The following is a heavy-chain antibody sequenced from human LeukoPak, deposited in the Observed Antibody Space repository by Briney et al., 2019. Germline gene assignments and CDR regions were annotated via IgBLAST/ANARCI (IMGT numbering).Heavy chain of an antibody. J-gene: IGHJ4*02. Sequence: PGGSLRLSCAASGFTFDDYSMLWVRQAPGKDLEWVSLINWNGASTYYADSVKGRFTISRDNNKNSLYLQMNGLRPEDTALYYCAKAQNWAFDYWGQGTLVTVSS. CDR3: AKAQNWAFDY. D-gene: IGHD7-27*01. CDR2: INWNGAST. CDR1: GFTFDDYS. V-gene: IGHV3-43D*04.